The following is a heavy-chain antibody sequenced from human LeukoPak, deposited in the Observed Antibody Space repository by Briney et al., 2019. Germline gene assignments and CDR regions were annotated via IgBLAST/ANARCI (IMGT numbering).Heavy chain of an antibody. J-gene: IGHJ6*02. CDR3: ASEFVDRGFRYGYDYYYGMDV. V-gene: IGHV3-48*02. CDR2: ISSSSSTI. CDR1: GFSFSSYG. Sequence: GGSLRLSCAASGFSFSSYGMNWVRQAPGKGLEWVSYISSSSSTIYYADSVKGRFTISRDNAKNSVHLQMNSLRDEDTAVYYCASEFVDRGFRYGYDYYYGMDVWGQGTTVTVSS. D-gene: IGHD5-18*01.